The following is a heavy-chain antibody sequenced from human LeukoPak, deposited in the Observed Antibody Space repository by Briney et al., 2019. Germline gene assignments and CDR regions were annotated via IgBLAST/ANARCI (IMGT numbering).Heavy chain of an antibody. V-gene: IGHV3-23*01. D-gene: IGHD6-19*01. CDR1: GFTFSSYA. J-gene: IGHJ6*03. Sequence: GGSLRLSCAASGFTFSSYAMSWVRQAPGKGLEWVAAISGSGGSTYYADSVKGRFTISRENSKNTLYLQMNSLRAEDTAVYYCAKAVAGIYYYYYYMDVWGKVTTVTVSS. CDR2: ISGSGGST. CDR3: AKAVAGIYYYYYYMDV.